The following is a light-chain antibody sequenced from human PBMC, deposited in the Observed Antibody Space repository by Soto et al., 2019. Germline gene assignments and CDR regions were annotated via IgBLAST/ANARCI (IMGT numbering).Light chain of an antibody. Sequence: QPVLTQPPSASGTPGQRVTISCFGSSSNIGRNTVNWFQQLPGTAPKLLIYSNNQRPSGVPDRFSGSKSGTSASLAISGLQSGDEADYYCAAWDDSLNGWVFGGGTQLTVL. CDR2: SNN. CDR3: AAWDDSLNGWV. CDR1: SSNIGRNT. V-gene: IGLV1-44*01. J-gene: IGLJ3*02.